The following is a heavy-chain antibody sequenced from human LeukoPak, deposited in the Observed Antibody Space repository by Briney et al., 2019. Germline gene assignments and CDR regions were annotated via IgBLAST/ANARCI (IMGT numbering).Heavy chain of an antibody. Sequence: PGGTLRLSCAASGFTFSSYGMSWVRQAPGKGLEWVSAISGSGGSTYYADSVKGRFTISRDNSKNTLYLQMNSLRAEDTAVYYCAKVRPSYDSSGYYFDYWGQGTLVTVSS. D-gene: IGHD3-22*01. J-gene: IGHJ4*02. CDR3: AKVRPSYDSSGYYFDY. CDR2: ISGSGGST. V-gene: IGHV3-23*01. CDR1: GFTFSSYG.